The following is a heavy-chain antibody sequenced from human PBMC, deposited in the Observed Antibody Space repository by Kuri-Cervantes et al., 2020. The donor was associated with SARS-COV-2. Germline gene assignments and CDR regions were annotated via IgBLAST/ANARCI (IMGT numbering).Heavy chain of an antibody. Sequence: LSLTCAASGFTFSSYAMSWVRQAPGKGLEWVSAISGSGGSTYYADSVKGRFTISRDNSKNTLYLQMNSLRAEDTAVYYCAKIHCSSTSCLTNYYGMDVWGHGTTVTVSS. D-gene: IGHD2-2*01. J-gene: IGHJ6*02. CDR1: GFTFSSYA. CDR3: AKIHCSSTSCLTNYYGMDV. V-gene: IGHV3-23*01. CDR2: ISGSGGST.